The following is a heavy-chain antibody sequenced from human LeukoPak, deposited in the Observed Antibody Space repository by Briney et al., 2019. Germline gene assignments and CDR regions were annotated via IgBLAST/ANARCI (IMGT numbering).Heavy chain of an antibody. CDR3: ARSMAAAGEFDY. D-gene: IGHD6-13*01. CDR2: ISSSGSTI. V-gene: IGHV3-48*03. Sequence: GGSLRLSCAASGFTFNSYALSWVRQAPGKGLEWVSYISSSGSTIYYADSVKGRFTISRDNAKNSLYLQMNSLRAEDTAVYYCARSMAAAGEFDYWGQGTLVTVSS. J-gene: IGHJ4*02. CDR1: GFTFNSYA.